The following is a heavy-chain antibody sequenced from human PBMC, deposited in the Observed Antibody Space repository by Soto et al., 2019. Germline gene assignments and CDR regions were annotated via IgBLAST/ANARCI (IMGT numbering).Heavy chain of an antibody. CDR2: IYYSGST. V-gene: IGHV4-31*03. CDR3: ARVPRRVLCSSTSCYVTWFDP. Sequence: QVQLQESGPGLVQPSQTLSLTCTVSGGSISSGGYYWSWIRQHPGKGLEWIGYIYYSGSTYYNPSLKSRVTISVDTSKNQFSLKLSSVTAADTAVYYCARVPRRVLCSSTSCYVTWFDPWGQGTLVTVSS. CDR1: GGSISSGGYY. J-gene: IGHJ5*02. D-gene: IGHD2-2*01.